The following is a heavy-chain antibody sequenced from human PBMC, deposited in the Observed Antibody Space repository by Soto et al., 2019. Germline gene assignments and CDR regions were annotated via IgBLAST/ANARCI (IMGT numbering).Heavy chain of an antibody. Sequence: VQLVESGGGLVQPGGSLRLSCAASGFTFSTYWMSWVRQAPGKGLEWVATIRQDGSEKHHVDSVEGRFTISRDNAKNSMSLQTNSLRAEDTAMYYCVRGCGRASCPYFFDYWGQGTMVSVSS. CDR2: IRQDGSEK. CDR1: GFTFSTYW. J-gene: IGHJ4*02. CDR3: VRGCGRASCPYFFDY. D-gene: IGHD2-2*01. V-gene: IGHV3-7*01.